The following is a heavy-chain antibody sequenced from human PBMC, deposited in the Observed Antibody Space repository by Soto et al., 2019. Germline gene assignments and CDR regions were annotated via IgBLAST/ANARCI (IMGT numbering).Heavy chain of an antibody. J-gene: IGHJ4*02. CDR2: INVGSGNT. Sequence: ASVKVSCKASGYTFSNYAIHGVRQAPGQRLECLGWINVGSGNTKYSQKFQGRVTITWDTSASTAYMQLSSLRYEDAAVYYCSRSALTPFDYWGPGTLVTVSS. V-gene: IGHV1-3*01. CDR1: GYTFSNYA. CDR3: SRSALTPFDY. D-gene: IGHD6-25*01.